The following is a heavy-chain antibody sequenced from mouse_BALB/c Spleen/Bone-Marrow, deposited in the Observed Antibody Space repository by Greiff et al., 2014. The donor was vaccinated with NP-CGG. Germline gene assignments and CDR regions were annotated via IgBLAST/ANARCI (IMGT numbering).Heavy chain of an antibody. D-gene: IGHD1-1*01. Sequence: EVQLQQSGTVLARPGASVKMSCKASGYSFTSYWMHWVKQRPGQGLEWIGAIYPGNSDTSYNQKFKGKAKLTAVTSASTAYMELSSLTSEDSAVYYCTRFLYYYVSREGDYAMDSWRQATSVTVSS. CDR1: GYSFTSYW. V-gene: IGHV1-5*01. CDR2: IYPGNSDT. CDR3: TRFLYYYVSREGDYAMDS. J-gene: IGHJ4*01.